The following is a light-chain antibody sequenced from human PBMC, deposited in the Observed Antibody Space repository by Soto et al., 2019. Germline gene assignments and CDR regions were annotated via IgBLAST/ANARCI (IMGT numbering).Light chain of an antibody. CDR1: SSDVGSYNL. CDR3: CPLDDVV. V-gene: IGLV2-23*01. CDR2: EGS. J-gene: IGLJ2*01. Sequence: QSALTQHASVSGSPGQSITISCTGTSSDVGSYNLVSWYQQHPGKAPKLMIYEGSKRPSGVSNRFSGSKSGNTASLTISGLQAEDEADYYCCPLDDVVFGGGTKVTVL.